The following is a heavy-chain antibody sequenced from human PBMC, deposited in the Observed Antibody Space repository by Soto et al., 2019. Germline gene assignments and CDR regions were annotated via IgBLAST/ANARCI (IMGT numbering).Heavy chain of an antibody. CDR2: ISGSGGST. J-gene: IGHJ6*02. D-gene: IGHD2-2*01. CDR1: GFTFSSYA. V-gene: IGHV3-23*01. Sequence: GGSLRLSCAASGFTFSSYAMSWVRQAPGKGLEWVSAISGSGGSTYYADSVKGRFTISRDNSKNTLYLQMNSLRAEDTAVYYCAKPDRVVIVVLSTAMLHDAFYICAQRTTVPVSS. CDR3: AKPDRVVIVVLSTAMLHDAFYI.